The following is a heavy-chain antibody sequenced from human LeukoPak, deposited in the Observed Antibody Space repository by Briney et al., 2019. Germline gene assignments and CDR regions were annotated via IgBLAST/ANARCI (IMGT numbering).Heavy chain of an antibody. D-gene: IGHD3-22*01. Sequence: SETLSLTCTVSGGSISSSSYYWGWIRQPPGKGLEWIGSIYYSGSTYYNPSLKSRVTISVDTSKNQFSLTLSSVTAADTAVYYCASGFRVDGGYYLIGFDYWGQGTLVTVSS. V-gene: IGHV4-39*01. CDR3: ASGFRVDGGYYLIGFDY. CDR1: GGSISSSSYY. CDR2: IYYSGST. J-gene: IGHJ4*02.